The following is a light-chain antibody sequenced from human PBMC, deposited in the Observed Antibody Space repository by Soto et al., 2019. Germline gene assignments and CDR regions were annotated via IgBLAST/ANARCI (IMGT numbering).Light chain of an antibody. Sequence: DLPLTQSPSSLSASVGDRVTITCRASQTISIYLNWYLQRPGKAPKLLIYEASSLQSGVPSRFSGSGSGTDFTLTISSLQPEDFATYYCQQSYSAVTFGGGTQVEIK. J-gene: IGKJ4*01. V-gene: IGKV1-39*01. CDR3: QQSYSAVT. CDR1: QTISIY. CDR2: EAS.